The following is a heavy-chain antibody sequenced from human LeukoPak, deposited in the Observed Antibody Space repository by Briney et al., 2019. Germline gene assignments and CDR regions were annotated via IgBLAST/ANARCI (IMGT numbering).Heavy chain of an antibody. V-gene: IGHV3-48*03. J-gene: IGHJ6*03. Sequence: PGGSLRLSCAASGFTFSSYAMHWVRQAPGKGLEWLSHISDSGSSVHYADSVKGRFTISRDNSKNSLYLEMNSLRVEDTAIYYCARDATTAIGTVYMDVWGKGTTVTISS. CDR3: ARDATTAIGTVYMDV. D-gene: IGHD1-1*01. CDR2: ISDSGSSV. CDR1: GFTFSSYA.